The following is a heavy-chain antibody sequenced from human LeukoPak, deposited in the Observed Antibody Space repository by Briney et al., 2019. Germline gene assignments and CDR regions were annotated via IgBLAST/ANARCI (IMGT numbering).Heavy chain of an antibody. CDR2: ISSSSSYI. Sequence: GGSLRLSCAASGFTFSSYSMNWVRQAPGKGLEWVSSISSSSSYIYYADSVKGRFTTSRDNAKNSLYLQMNSLRAEDTAVYYCAREGSSSWNARIDYWGQGTLVTVSS. CDR3: AREGSSSWNARIDY. V-gene: IGHV3-21*01. D-gene: IGHD6-13*01. CDR1: GFTFSSYS. J-gene: IGHJ4*02.